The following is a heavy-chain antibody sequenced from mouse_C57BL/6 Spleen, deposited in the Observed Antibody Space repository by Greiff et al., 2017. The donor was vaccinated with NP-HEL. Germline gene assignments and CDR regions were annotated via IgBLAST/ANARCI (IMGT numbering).Heavy chain of an antibody. D-gene: IGHD2-4*01. Sequence: VQLQQPGAELVMPGASVKLSCKASGYTFTSYWMHWVKQRPGQGLEWIGEIDPSDSYTNYNQKFKGKSTLTVDKSSSTAYMQRSSLTSEDSAVYYCARKGYDYDVGAMDYWGQGTTLTVSS. CDR2: IDPSDSYT. V-gene: IGHV1-69*01. J-gene: IGHJ2*01. CDR3: ARKGYDYDVGAMDY. CDR1: GYTFTSYW.